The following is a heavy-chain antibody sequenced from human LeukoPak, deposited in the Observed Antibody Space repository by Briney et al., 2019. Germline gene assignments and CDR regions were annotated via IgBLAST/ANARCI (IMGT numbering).Heavy chain of an antibody. CDR1: GGSISSASYY. Sequence: PSETLSLTCTVSGGSISSASYYWVWIRQPPGKGLELIGNIYYSGSTYYNPSLKSRVTISVDTSKNQFSLKLSSVPAADTAVYYCARTLSGSSDAFDIWGQGTMVTVSS. CDR3: ARTLSGSSDAFDI. J-gene: IGHJ3*02. CDR2: IYYSGST. V-gene: IGHV4-39*01. D-gene: IGHD1-26*01.